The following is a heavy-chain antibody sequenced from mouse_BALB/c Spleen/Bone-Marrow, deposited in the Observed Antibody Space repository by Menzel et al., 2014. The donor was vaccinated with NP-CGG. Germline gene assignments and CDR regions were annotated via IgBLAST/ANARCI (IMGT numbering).Heavy chain of an antibody. CDR1: GFTFTDYY. Sequence: EVQVVESGGCLVQPGGSLRLSCTTSGFTFTDYYMSWVRQPPGKALEWLAFIRNKAYGYTTEYSASVRGRFTISRDNSQSILYLQMNTLRAEDSATYYCARFPMDYWGQGTSVTVSS. CDR3: ARFPMDY. J-gene: IGHJ4*01. CDR2: IRNKAYGYTT. V-gene: IGHV7-3*02.